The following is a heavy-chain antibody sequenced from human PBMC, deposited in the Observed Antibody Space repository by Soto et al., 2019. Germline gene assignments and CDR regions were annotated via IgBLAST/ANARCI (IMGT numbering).Heavy chain of an antibody. CDR1: GFTFSNYD. J-gene: IGHJ6*02. CDR3: ARDWTGDTCPCLDV. Sequence: EVQLLESGGGLVQPGGSLRLSCAAAGFTFSNYDLTWVRQSPGKGLAWVSTFSGSGGSTYYADSVRGRFTISRDNSKNTLFLQMNSLRVEDTAIYYCARDWTGDTCPCLDVWGQGTTVSVSS. V-gene: IGHV3-23*01. CDR2: FSGSGGST. D-gene: IGHD3-3*01.